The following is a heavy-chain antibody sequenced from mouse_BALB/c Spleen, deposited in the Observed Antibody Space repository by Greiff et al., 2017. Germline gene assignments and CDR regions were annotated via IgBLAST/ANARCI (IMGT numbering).Heavy chain of an antibody. J-gene: IGHJ3*01. Sequence: QVQLQQSGAELVRPGVSVKISCKGSGYTFTDYAMHWVKQSHAKSLEWIGVISTYYGDASYNQKFKGKATMTVDKSSSTAYMELARLTSEDSAIYYCARGKDWCAYWGQGTLVTVSA. CDR1: GYTFTDYA. D-gene: IGHD1-3*01. V-gene: IGHV1S137*01. CDR2: ISTYYGDA. CDR3: ARGKDWCAY.